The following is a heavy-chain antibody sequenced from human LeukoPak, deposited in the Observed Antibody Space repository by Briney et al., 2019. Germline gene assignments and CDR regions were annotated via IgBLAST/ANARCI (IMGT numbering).Heavy chain of an antibody. CDR2: IIPIFGTA. D-gene: IGHD2-2*02. CDR1: GGTFSSYA. Sequence: SVKVSCKASGGTFSSYAISWVRQAPGQGLEWMGGIIPIFGTANYAQKFQGRVTITTDESTSTAYMELSILRYEDTAVYYCARSVQGYCSSTSCYTNYYYYMDVWGQGTTVTISS. CDR3: ARSVQGYCSSTSCYTNYYYYMDV. V-gene: IGHV1-69*05. J-gene: IGHJ6*03.